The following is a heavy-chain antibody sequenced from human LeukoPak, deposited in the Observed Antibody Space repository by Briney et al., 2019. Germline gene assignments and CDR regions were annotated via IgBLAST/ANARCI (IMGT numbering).Heavy chain of an antibody. V-gene: IGHV4-38-2*02. J-gene: IGHJ4*02. Sequence: SETLSLTCTVSGYSISSAYYWGWIRQPPGKGLEWIGSIYHNGRTYYNPSLKSRVTISLDTSKNQFSLKLNSVTAADTAVYYCARGRGGNSGDDWGQGTLVTVSS. CDR1: GYSISSAYY. D-gene: IGHD4-23*01. CDR3: ARGRGGNSGDD. CDR2: IYHNGRT.